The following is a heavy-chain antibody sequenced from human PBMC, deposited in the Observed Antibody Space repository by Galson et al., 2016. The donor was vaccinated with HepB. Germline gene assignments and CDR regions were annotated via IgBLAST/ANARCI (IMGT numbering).Heavy chain of an antibody. CDR2: IAYTGGT. J-gene: IGHJ4*02. CDR3: VRAGYCSGGTCYSGFLAY. Sequence: ETLSLTCTVSGGSVSSGSYYWSWIRRPPGQGLEWIGYIAYTGGTIYNPSLQSRVTISVDTSKNQFSLRLTSVTAADSAVYYCVRAGYCSGGTCYSGFLAYWGQGTLVTFSS. D-gene: IGHD2-15*01. CDR1: GGSVSSGSYY. V-gene: IGHV4-61*01.